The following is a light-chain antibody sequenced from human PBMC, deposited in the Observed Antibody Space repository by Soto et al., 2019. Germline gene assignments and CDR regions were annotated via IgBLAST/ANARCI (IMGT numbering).Light chain of an antibody. J-gene: IGKJ1*01. V-gene: IGKV3-11*01. CDR2: DAS. CDR1: QYVSSF. CDR3: QQRYNWPPT. Sequence: EIVFTQSPATLSLSPGERATLSCRASQYVSSFLAWYQQKAGQAPRLLTYDASHRATGIPARFSGSGSGTDFTLTINSLEPEDFALYYCQQRYNWPPTFGQGTKVDIK.